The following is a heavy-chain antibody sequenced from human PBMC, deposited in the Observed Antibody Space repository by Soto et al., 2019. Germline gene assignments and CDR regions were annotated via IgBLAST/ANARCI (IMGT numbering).Heavy chain of an antibody. CDR1: GFTFSSYA. CDR3: AKDQSWCRLFDC. D-gene: IGHD2-8*01. Sequence: VQLLESGGGLVQPGGSLRLSCAASGFTFSSYALSWVRPAPGKGLVWVSAISVSGGSTYYGDSVKGRFTISRDNSKNTLYLQMNRLRAEDTALYYCAKDQSWCRLFDCWGKGTLVTVSS. V-gene: IGHV3-23*01. J-gene: IGHJ4*02. CDR2: ISVSGGST.